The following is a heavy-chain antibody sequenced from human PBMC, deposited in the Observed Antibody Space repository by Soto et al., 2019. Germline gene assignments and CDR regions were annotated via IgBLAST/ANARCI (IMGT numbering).Heavy chain of an antibody. CDR1: GFIFTNYW. J-gene: IGHJ4*02. CDR2: IATSGSST. Sequence: PGGSLRLSCEASGFIFTNYWMHWVRQVPGKGLVWVSRIATSGSSTSYADSVKGRFTISRDNAKNTVSLQMNSLRAEYTGVYYCAKDSWYFDLWSQGSLVTDSS. CDR3: AKDSWYFDL. D-gene: IGHD6-13*01. V-gene: IGHV3-74*01.